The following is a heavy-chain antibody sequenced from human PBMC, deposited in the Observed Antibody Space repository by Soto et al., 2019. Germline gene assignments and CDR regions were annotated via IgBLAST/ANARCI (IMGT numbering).Heavy chain of an antibody. J-gene: IGHJ4*02. CDR3: ARDRHDYGDQMPPDS. CDR2: IWYDGSNK. V-gene: IGHV3-33*01. CDR1: GFTFSSYG. D-gene: IGHD4-17*01. Sequence: QVQLVESGGGVVQPGRSLRLSCAASGFTFSSYGLHWVRQAPGKGLEWVAVIWYDGSNKYYADSVKGRFTISRDNSKNTLYLQITSLTDQATAVYYCARDRHDYGDQMPPDSWGQGTLVTVSS.